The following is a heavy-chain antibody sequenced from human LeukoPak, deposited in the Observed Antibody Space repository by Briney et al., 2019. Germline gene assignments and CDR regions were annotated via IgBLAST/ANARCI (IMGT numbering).Heavy chain of an antibody. Sequence: GASVKVSCKASGYTFTSYDINWVRQAPGQGLEWMGWISAYNGNTNYAQKLQGRVTMTTDTSTSTAYMELRSLRSDDTAVYYCARAEAAAGEFDYWGQGTLVTVSS. J-gene: IGHJ4*02. CDR2: ISAYNGNT. CDR1: GYTFTSYD. V-gene: IGHV1-18*01. D-gene: IGHD6-13*01. CDR3: ARAEAAAGEFDY.